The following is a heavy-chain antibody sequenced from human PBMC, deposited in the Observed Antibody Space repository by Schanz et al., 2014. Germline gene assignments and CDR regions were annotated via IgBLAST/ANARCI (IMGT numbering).Heavy chain of an antibody. Sequence: QLVQSGAEVKKPGASVKVSCKASGFTLTSHFMHWLRQAPGQGLEWMGWISAYNGNMNYAPKFQGRVTMTTDTSTSTLQMELSSLRSEDTAVYYCARGGAYRSPSPVFYFDYWGQGTLVTVSS. J-gene: IGHJ4*02. V-gene: IGHV1-18*04. CDR3: ARGGAYRSPSPVFYFDY. D-gene: IGHD6-6*01. CDR1: GFTLTSHF. CDR2: ISAYNGNM.